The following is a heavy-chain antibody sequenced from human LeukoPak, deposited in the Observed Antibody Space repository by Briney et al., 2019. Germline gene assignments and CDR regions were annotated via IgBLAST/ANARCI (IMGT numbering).Heavy chain of an antibody. CDR3: ASRYCSGASCYSY. CDR2: IYSGGNT. Sequence: QSGGSLRLSCAASGFTVSSNYMTWVRQAPGKGLEWDSGIYSGGNTYYADSVKGRFTISRDNSKNTLYLQMNSLRAEDTALYYCASRYCSGASCYSYWGQGTLVTVSS. V-gene: IGHV3-53*01. D-gene: IGHD2-15*01. CDR1: GFTVSSNY. J-gene: IGHJ4*02.